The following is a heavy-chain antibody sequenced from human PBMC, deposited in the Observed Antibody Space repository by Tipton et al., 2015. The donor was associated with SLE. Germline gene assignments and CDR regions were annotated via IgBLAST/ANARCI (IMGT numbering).Heavy chain of an antibody. J-gene: IGHJ5*02. V-gene: IGHV4-30-2*01. CDR2: IYHSGSI. Sequence: TLSLTCAVSGESISSGANSWSWIRQPPGKGLEWIGYIYHSGSIFYNPSLKSRVTISLDRSKNQFSLRLSSVTAADTAVYYCATSPYYYDRSGFYCLNWFDPWGQGTLVTVSS. D-gene: IGHD3-22*01. CDR3: ATSPYYYDRSGFYCLNWFDP. CDR1: GESISSGANS.